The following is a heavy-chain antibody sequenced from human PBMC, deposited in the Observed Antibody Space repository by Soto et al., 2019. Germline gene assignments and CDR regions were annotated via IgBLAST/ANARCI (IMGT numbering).Heavy chain of an antibody. Sequence: EVQVLESGGGLVQPGGSLRLSCVGSGFIFSNYAMAWVRQAPVKGLEWVSGFGGSGGTYYADSVKGRYTISRDNSKNTLYLQMNSLRVEDTAVYYCAKSQSSLYYMDVWGKGTAVTVSS. CDR1: GFIFSNYA. J-gene: IGHJ6*03. CDR3: AKSQSSLYYMDV. V-gene: IGHV3-23*01. CDR2: FGGSGGT.